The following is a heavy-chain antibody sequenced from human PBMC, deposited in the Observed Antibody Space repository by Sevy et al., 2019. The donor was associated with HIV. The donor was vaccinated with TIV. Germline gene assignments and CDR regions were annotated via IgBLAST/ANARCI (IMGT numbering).Heavy chain of an antibody. V-gene: IGHV3-53*01. CDR1: GFTVSSNY. D-gene: IGHD3-22*01. CDR2: IYSGGST. CDR3: ARAPHRRTAYYDSSGYSLPDAFDI. Sequence: GGSLRLCCAASGFTVSSNYMSLVRQAPGKGLEWVSVIYSGGSTYYADSAKGRFTISRDNSKNTLYLQMNSLRAEDTAVYYCARAPHRRTAYYDSSGYSLPDAFDIWGQGTMVTVSS. J-gene: IGHJ3*02.